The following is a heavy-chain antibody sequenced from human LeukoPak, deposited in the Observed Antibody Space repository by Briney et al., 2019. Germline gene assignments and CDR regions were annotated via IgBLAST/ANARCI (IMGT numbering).Heavy chain of an antibody. CDR3: ARHSRSGGSYPLFDY. CDR2: IRSKAYGGTT. J-gene: IGHJ4*02. Sequence: GGSLRLSCTASGFTFGDYAMSWVRQAPGKGLEWVGFIRSKAYGGTTEYAASVKGRFTISRDDSKSIAYLQMNSLRAEDTAVYYCARHSRSGGSYPLFDYWGQGTLVTVSS. D-gene: IGHD2-15*01. CDR1: GFTFGDYA. V-gene: IGHV3-49*04.